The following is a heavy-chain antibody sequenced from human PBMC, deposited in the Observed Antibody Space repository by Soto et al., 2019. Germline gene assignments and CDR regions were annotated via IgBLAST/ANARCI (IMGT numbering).Heavy chain of an antibody. J-gene: IGHJ6*02. CDR1: GFTFGDYV. V-gene: IGHV3-49*04. CDR3: TRAYGGNSGYYYYYGMDV. CDR2: IRSKAYGGTT. Sequence: PGGSLRLSCTASGFTFGDYVMSWVRQAPGKGLEWVGFIRSKAYGGTTEYAASVKGRFTISRDDSKSIAYLQMNSLKTEDTAVYYCTRAYGGNSGYYYYYGMDVWGQGTTVTVS. D-gene: IGHD4-17*01.